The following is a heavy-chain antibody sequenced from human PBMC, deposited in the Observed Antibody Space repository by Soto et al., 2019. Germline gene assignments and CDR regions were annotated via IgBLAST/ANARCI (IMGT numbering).Heavy chain of an antibody. Sequence: QVQLVQSGGEVKKPGASVTISCKASGYTFTANGVSWVRQAPGHGLEWKGWISTSNGDTNYAHSLQGRVTMTTDTSTSTAYLEVRSLRSDDTAVYWCARDVGYSYGYGYGYWGQGTLVTVSS. CDR1: GYTFTANG. CDR3: ARDVGYSYGYGYGY. D-gene: IGHD5-18*01. V-gene: IGHV1-18*04. J-gene: IGHJ4*02. CDR2: ISTSNGDT.